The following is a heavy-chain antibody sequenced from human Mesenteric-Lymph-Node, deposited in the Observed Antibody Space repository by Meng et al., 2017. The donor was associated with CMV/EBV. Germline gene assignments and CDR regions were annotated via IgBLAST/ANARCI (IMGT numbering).Heavy chain of an antibody. V-gene: IGHV1-2*06. J-gene: IGHJ5*02. CDR1: YTFTGYY. Sequence: YTFTGYYMRWVRQTPGQGLEWMGRINPNSGGTNYAQKFQGRVTMTRDTSISTAYMELSRLRSDDTAVYYCARAGRGIWFGELYWFDPWGQGTLVTVSS. CDR2: INPNSGGT. CDR3: ARAGRGIWFGELYWFDP. D-gene: IGHD3-10*01.